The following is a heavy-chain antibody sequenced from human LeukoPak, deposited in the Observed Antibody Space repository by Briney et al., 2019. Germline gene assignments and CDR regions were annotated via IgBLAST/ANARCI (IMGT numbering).Heavy chain of an antibody. V-gene: IGHV3-7*03. D-gene: IGHD2-15*01. CDR1: GFTFSSYS. J-gene: IGHJ4*02. Sequence: GGSLRLSCAASGFTFSSYSMSWVRQAPGKGLEWVANIKQDGSEKYYVDSVKGRFTISRDNAKNSLYLQMNSLRAEDTAVYYCARDGGGYCSGGSCPGSGYWGQGTLVTVSS. CDR3: ARDGGGYCSGGSCPGSGY. CDR2: IKQDGSEK.